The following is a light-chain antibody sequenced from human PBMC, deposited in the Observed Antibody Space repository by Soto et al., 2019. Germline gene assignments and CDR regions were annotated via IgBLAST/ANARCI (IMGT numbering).Light chain of an antibody. CDR2: SNN. V-gene: IGLV1-47*02. CDR1: SSNIGSNY. J-gene: IGLJ3*02. CDR3: AAWDDSLSGPV. Sequence: QSVLTQPPSASGTPGQRVTISCSGSSSNIGSNYVYWYQQLPGTAPKLLIYSNNQRPSGVPDRFSGSKSGTSASLAISGFQSEDEADYYCAAWDDSLSGPVFGGGTKLTVL.